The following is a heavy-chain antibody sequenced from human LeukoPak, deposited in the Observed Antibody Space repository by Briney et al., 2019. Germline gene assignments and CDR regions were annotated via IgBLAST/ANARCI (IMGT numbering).Heavy chain of an antibody. Sequence: PSETLSLTCAVYGGSFSGYYWSWVRQPPGEGLEWIGEINHSGSTNYNPSLKSRVTISVDTSKNQFSLKLSSVTAADTAVYYCARPHGAAAGPIDYWGQGTLVTVSS. CDR2: INHSGST. CDR1: GGSFSGYY. J-gene: IGHJ4*02. V-gene: IGHV4-34*01. CDR3: ARPHGAAAGPIDY. D-gene: IGHD6-13*01.